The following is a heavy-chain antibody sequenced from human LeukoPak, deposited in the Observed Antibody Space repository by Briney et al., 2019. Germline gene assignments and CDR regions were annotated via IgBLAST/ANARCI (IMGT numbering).Heavy chain of an antibody. CDR3: ARDFYSSSSSCWFDP. Sequence: SGGSLRLSCAASGFTFSDYYMSWIRQAPGKGLEWVSYISSSGSTIYYADSVKGRFTISRDNAKNSLYLQMNSLRAEDTAVYYCARDFYSSSSSCWFDPWGQGTLVTVSS. CDR2: ISSSGSTI. CDR1: GFTFSDYY. V-gene: IGHV3-11*01. D-gene: IGHD6-6*01. J-gene: IGHJ5*02.